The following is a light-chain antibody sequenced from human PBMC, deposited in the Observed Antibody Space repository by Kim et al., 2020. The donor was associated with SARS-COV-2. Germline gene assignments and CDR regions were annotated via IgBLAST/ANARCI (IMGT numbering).Light chain of an antibody. CDR2: LAS. Sequence: AIRMTQSPSSFSASIGDRVTITCRASQGIDSYLAWFQQKPGKAPKLLIYLASTLQSGVPSRFSGSGSGTDFTLTITNLQSEDFATYYCQQFYTYPWTFGQGTKVDIK. CDR3: QQFYTYPWT. J-gene: IGKJ1*01. V-gene: IGKV1-8*01. CDR1: QGIDSY.